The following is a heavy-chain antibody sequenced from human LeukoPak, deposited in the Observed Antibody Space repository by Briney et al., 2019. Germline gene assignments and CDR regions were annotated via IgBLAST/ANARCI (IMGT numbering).Heavy chain of an antibody. CDR1: GGSISSYY. J-gene: IGHJ6*03. V-gene: IGHV4-59*12. CDR2: IYYSGST. CDR3: ARRSYQLLYGYYYYHMDV. Sequence: SETLSLTCTVSGGSISSYYWSWIRQPPGKGLEWIGYIYYSGSTNYNPSLKSRVTISVDTSKNQFSLKLSSVTAADTAVYYCARRSYQLLYGYYYYHMDVWGKGTTVIVSS. D-gene: IGHD2-2*02.